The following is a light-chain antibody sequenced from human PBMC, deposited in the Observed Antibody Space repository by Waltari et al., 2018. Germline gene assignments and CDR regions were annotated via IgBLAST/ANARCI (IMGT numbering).Light chain of an antibody. CDR1: QDISNL. J-gene: IGKJ2*01. Sequence: DIQMTQSPSSLSASVGDRVTITCQASQDISNLLNWYQQKPGEAPKVLIYDASILEAGVPSRFSGSGYGTDFTFTISSLQPEDIATYYCQQYDNFPRTFGQGTKLEIK. CDR3: QQYDNFPRT. CDR2: DAS. V-gene: IGKV1-33*01.